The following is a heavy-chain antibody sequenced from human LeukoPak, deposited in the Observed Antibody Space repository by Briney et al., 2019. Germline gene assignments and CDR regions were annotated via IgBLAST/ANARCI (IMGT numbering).Heavy chain of an antibody. CDR3: VKDRSDNSSWYLEDY. CDR2: ISGTGGST. J-gene: IGHJ4*02. V-gene: IGHV3-23*01. D-gene: IGHD6-13*01. Sequence: PGGSLRLSCAASGFTFSSYAMSWVRQAPGKGLEWVSAISGTGGSTYYADSVKGRLTIPRDNSKNTLYLQMNSLRAEDTAIYYCVKDRSDNSSWYLEDYWGQGTLVAVSS. CDR1: GFTFSSYA.